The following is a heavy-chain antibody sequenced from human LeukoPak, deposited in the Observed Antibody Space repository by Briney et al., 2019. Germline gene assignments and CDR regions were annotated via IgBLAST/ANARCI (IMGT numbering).Heavy chain of an antibody. V-gene: IGHV3-64*01. CDR1: GFAFSSYA. Sequence: GSLRLSCAASGFAFSSYAMHWVRQAPGKGLEYVSAISSNGGSTYYANSVKGRFTISRDNSKNTLYLQMNSLRVEDTAVYYCAKVAKYYYGSETYYFFEHWGQGTPVTASS. CDR2: ISSNGGST. CDR3: AKVAKYYYGSETYYFFEH. J-gene: IGHJ4*02. D-gene: IGHD3-10*01.